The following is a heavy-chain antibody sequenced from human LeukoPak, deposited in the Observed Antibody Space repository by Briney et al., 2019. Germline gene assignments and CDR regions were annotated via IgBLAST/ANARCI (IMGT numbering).Heavy chain of an antibody. Sequence: GGSLRLSCAASGFTFSSYGMHWVRQAPGKGLEWVAVISYDGSNKYYADSVKGRFTISRDNSKNTLYLQMNSLRVEDTDVYYCARESDRGYFDYWGQGILVTVSS. J-gene: IGHJ4*02. CDR2: ISYDGSNK. CDR1: GFTFSSYG. D-gene: IGHD3-10*01. V-gene: IGHV3-30*03. CDR3: ARESDRGYFDY.